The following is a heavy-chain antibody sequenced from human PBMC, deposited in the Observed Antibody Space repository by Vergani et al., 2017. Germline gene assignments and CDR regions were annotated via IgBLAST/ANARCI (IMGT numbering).Heavy chain of an antibody. Sequence: QVQLEESGPGLVKPSETLSLTCTVSGGSFNTYYWSWIRQSPGKGLEWIGYIYSTGSTNYNPSLNSRVTMSVDTSKNQFSLKLRSVTAADTAVYFCARVMYRDEASTGYRLEGMDSWGEGTTVGISS. CDR3: ARVMYRDEASTGYRLEGMDS. CDR1: GGSFNTYY. V-gene: IGHV4-59*13. CDR2: IYSTGST. J-gene: IGHJ6*04. D-gene: IGHD3-9*01.